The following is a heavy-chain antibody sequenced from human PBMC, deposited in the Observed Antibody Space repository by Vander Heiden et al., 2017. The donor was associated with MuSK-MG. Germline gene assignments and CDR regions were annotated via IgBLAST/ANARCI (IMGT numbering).Heavy chain of an antibody. Sequence: QVQLVQSGAEVKKPGSSVKVSCKASGGTFSRYAISWVRQAPGQGLEWMGGIITIFGTANYAQKFQGRVTITADESTSTAYMELRSMRSEDTAVYYCARDTPPGGWFDPWGQGTLVTVSS. CDR1: GGTFSRYA. J-gene: IGHJ5*02. V-gene: IGHV1-69*01. D-gene: IGHD3-10*01. CDR2: IITIFGTA. CDR3: ARDTPPGGWFDP.